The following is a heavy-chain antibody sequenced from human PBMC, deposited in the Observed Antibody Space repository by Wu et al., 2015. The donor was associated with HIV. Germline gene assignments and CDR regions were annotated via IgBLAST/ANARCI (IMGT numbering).Heavy chain of an antibody. J-gene: IGHJ3*02. D-gene: IGHD5-24*01. CDR2: INPNSGGT. Sequence: QVQLVQSGAEVKKPGASVKVSCKASGYTFTGYYMHWVRQAPGQGLEWMGWINPNSGGTNYAQKFQGRVTMTRNTSISTAYMELSSLRSEDTAVYYCARGLLYGAEAGYNDAFDIWGQGTMVTVSS. CDR1: GYTFTGYY. V-gene: IGHV1-2*02. CDR3: ARGLLYGAEAGYNDAFDI.